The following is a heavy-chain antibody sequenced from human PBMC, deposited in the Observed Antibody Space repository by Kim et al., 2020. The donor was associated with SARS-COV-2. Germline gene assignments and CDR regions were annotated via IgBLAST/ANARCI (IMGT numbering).Heavy chain of an antibody. D-gene: IGHD6-19*01. CDR3: VTSYSGGWRYWYHDI. CDR2: IWNDGSRQ. Sequence: GGSLRLSCAASGFTFTNYGMHWVRQAPGKGLEWLAVIWNDGSRQYYADSVKDRFTNSRDNSKNMVYLQMNSLRDEDTAVYHCVTSYSGGWRYWYHDIWGRGTLVSVSS. V-gene: IGHV3-33*01. CDR1: GFTFTNYG. J-gene: IGHJ2*01.